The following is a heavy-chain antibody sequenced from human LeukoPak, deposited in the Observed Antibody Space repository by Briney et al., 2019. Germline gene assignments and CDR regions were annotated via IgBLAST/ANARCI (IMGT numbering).Heavy chain of an antibody. Sequence: GGSLRLSCAASGLTFSSYAMSWGRQAPGKGLEWVSAIRGSSGHTYYADSLKGRLTICRDNSKNTLYLQMNSLRAEDTAVYYCAEVGFSEMEWLLYSDHWGQGTLATVS. V-gene: IGHV3-23*01. J-gene: IGHJ4*02. CDR2: IRGSSGHT. CDR1: GLTFSSYA. CDR3: AEVGFSEMEWLLYSDH. D-gene: IGHD3-3*01.